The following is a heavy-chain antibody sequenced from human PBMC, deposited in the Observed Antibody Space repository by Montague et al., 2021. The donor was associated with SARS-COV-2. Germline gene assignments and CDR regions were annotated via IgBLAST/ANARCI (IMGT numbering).Heavy chain of an antibody. CDR3: ARGSYGSGSYHAFDI. J-gene: IGHJ3*02. Sequence: SETLSLTCTVSGDSFNSPKYYCAWIRQPPGKGLEWFGSSYYSGTTYDXXXLRSQVTMSVDTSKTQFSLKMNSVTAADTAVYYCARGSYGSGSYHAFDIWSQGTVVAVSS. D-gene: IGHD3-10*01. CDR1: GDSFNSPKYY. V-gene: IGHV4-39*01. CDR2: SYYSGTT.